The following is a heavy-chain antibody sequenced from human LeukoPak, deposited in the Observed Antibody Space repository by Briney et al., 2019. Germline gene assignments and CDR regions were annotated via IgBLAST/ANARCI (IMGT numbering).Heavy chain of an antibody. D-gene: IGHD3-10*01. CDR1: GFIFSSYV. CDR2: ISGSGGST. CDR3: AKYTNLYGSGTRFDC. J-gene: IGHJ4*02. Sequence: GGSLRLSCGASGFIFSSYVMCGVRQAPGKGLEWVSGISGSGGSTNYADSVKGRFTISRDNSKNTVYLQMNSLRAEDTAVYYCAKYTNLYGSGTRFDCWGQGTLVTVSS. V-gene: IGHV3-23*01.